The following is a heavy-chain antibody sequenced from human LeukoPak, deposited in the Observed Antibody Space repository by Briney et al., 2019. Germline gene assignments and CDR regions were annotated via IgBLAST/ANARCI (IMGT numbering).Heavy chain of an antibody. D-gene: IGHD6-13*01. V-gene: IGHV3-11*01. Sequence: PGGSLRLSCAASGFTFSNYYMSWIRQAPGKGLEWVSYISSTGSTIYYADSVKGRFTISRDNAKNSLYLQMNSLRAEDTAVYYCARGASGSWQTRGYFDYWGQGTLVTVSS. CDR1: GFTFSNYY. CDR3: ARGASGSWQTRGYFDY. J-gene: IGHJ4*02. CDR2: ISSTGSTI.